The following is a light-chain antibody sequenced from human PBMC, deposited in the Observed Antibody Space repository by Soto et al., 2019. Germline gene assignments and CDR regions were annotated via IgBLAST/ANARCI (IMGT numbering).Light chain of an antibody. CDR3: SSYTTSNTRQIV. J-gene: IGLJ1*01. CDR2: DVS. V-gene: IGLV2-14*03. Sequence: QSVLTQPRSVSGSPGQSLTISCTGTSSDVGGYNYVSWYQHHPGKAPKLMIFDVSNRPSGVSNRFSGSKSGNTASLTISGLQPEDEADYYCSSYTTSNTRQIVFGTGTKVTVL. CDR1: SSDVGGYNY.